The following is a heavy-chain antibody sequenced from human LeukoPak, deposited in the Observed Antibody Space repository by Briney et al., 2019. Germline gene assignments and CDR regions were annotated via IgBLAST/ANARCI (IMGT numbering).Heavy chain of an antibody. CDR2: IYTRGST. Sequence: SETLSLTCTVSGGSISSYYWSWIRQPPGQGLEWIGYIYTRGSTNYNPSLKSRVTISVDTSKNQFSLKLSSVTAADTAVYYCARGPRFFAPFDYWGQGTLVTVSS. J-gene: IGHJ4*02. CDR3: ARGPRFFAPFDY. V-gene: IGHV4-4*09. D-gene: IGHD3-3*01. CDR1: GGSISSYY.